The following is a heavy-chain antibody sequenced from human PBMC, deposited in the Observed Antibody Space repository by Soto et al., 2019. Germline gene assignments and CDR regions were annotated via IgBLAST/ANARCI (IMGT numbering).Heavy chain of an antibody. J-gene: IGHJ6*02. CDR1: GYIFSSHC. CDR2: INPGGGRT. Sequence: ASVKVSCKASGYIFSSHCIYWVRQAPGQGLQWMGIINPGGGRTAYAQKVQGRVTLNRDMSTSSVDMELTSLTYDDTDFYYCARDVSRPGATYVMDVWGQGTTVTVSS. V-gene: IGHV1-46*01. CDR3: ARDVSRPGATYVMDV. D-gene: IGHD2-15*01.